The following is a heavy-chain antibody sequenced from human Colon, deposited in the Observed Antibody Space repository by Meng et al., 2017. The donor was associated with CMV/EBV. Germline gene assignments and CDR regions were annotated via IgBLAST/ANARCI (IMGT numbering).Heavy chain of an antibody. J-gene: IGHJ4*02. Sequence: NAWMSWVRQAPGKGLEWVGRIKSITDGGTADYAAPVRGRFTISRDDSKNTLYLQMTSLKTEDTAIYYCTSVPIGGYTGYDSRFFDYWGQGTLVTVSS. CDR1: NAW. V-gene: IGHV3-15*01. CDR3: TSVPIGGYTGYDSRFFDY. CDR2: IKSITDGGTA. D-gene: IGHD5-12*01.